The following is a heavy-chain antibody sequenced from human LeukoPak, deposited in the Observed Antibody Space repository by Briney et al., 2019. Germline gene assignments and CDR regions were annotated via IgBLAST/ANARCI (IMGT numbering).Heavy chain of an antibody. V-gene: IGHV3-23*01. Sequence: GGSLRLSCAASGFTFSSYAMSWVRQAPGKGLEWVSAISGSGGSTYYADSVKGRFTISRDNSKNTLYLQMNSLRAEDTAVYYCAKDTREDIVATIFDYWGQGTLVTVSS. CDR3: AKDTREDIVATIFDY. J-gene: IGHJ4*02. D-gene: IGHD5-12*01. CDR2: ISGSGGST. CDR1: GFTFSSYA.